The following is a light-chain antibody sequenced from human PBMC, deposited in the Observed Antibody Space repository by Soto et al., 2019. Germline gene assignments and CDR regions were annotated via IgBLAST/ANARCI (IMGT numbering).Light chain of an antibody. V-gene: IGLV2-23*01. CDR2: EGS. CDR1: SSDVGSYNL. CDR3: CSYAGSGTPNYV. J-gene: IGLJ1*01. Sequence: QSVLTQPASVSGPPGQSITISCTGTSSDVGSYNLVSWYQQHPGKAPKLMIYEGSKRPSGVSNRFSGSKSDNTASLTVSGLQAEDEADYYCCSYAGSGTPNYVFGTGTKLTVL.